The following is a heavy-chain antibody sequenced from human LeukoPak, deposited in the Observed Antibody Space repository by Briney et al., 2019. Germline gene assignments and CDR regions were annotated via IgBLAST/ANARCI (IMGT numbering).Heavy chain of an antibody. D-gene: IGHD3-10*01. CDR1: GDSISSGDYY. J-gene: IGHJ4*02. CDR2: ISSSGST. Sequence: PSETLSLTCTVSGDSISSGDYYWSWIRQPAGKGLEWIGRISSSGSTNYNPSLKSRVTISVDTSKNQFSLKLSSVTAADTAVYYCARLYRAIWFGELDYWGQGTLVTVSS. CDR3: ARLYRAIWFGELDY. V-gene: IGHV4-61*02.